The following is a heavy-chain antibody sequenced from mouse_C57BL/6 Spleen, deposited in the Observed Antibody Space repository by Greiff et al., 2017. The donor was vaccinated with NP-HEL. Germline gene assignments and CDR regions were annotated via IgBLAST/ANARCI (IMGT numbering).Heavy chain of an antibody. D-gene: IGHD1-1*01. Sequence: EVMLVESGGGLVQPGGSLKLSCAASGFTFSDYYMYWVRQTPEKRLEWVAYISNGGGSTYYPDTVKGRFTISRDNAKNTLYLQMSRLTSEDTAMYYCARGTVVASYWYFDVWGTGTTVTVSS. CDR3: ARGTVVASYWYFDV. J-gene: IGHJ1*03. V-gene: IGHV5-12*01. CDR1: GFTFSDYY. CDR2: ISNGGGST.